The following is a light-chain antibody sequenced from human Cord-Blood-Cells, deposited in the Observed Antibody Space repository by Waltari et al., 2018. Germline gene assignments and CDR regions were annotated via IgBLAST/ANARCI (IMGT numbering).Light chain of an antibody. CDR2: RNN. CDR1: SSNIGSTN. CDR3: AAWDDSLSGWV. Sequence: QSVLTQPPSAYGTPGQRVTISCSGSSSNIGSTNVYWYRQLPGTAPNLLLYRNNQRASGFPDRFSGSKSGTSASLAISGLRSEDEADYYCAAWDDSLSGWVFGGGTKLNVL. J-gene: IGLJ3*02. V-gene: IGLV1-47*01.